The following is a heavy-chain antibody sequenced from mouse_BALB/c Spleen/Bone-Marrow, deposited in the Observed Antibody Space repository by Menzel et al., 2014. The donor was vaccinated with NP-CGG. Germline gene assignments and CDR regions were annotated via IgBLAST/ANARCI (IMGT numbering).Heavy chain of an antibody. J-gene: IGHJ2*01. CDR1: GFNIKDTY. Sequence: EVKLMESGAELVKPGASVKLSCAASGFNIKDTYMHWVKQRPEQGLEWIGRIDPANGNTKYDPKFQGKATITADTSSNTAYLQLSSLTSEDTAVYYCALYYDYDVGYWGQGTTLTVSP. CDR2: IDPANGNT. V-gene: IGHV14-3*02. CDR3: ALYYDYDVGY. D-gene: IGHD2-4*01.